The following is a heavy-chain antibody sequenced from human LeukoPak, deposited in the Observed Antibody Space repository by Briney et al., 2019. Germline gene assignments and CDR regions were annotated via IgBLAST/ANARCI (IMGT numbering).Heavy chain of an antibody. CDR2: FDPEDGET. D-gene: IGHD6-6*01. CDR3: ATPPLGYSSSFSPAGHRWAGGSFDY. V-gene: IGHV1-24*01. Sequence: ASVKVSCKVSGYTLTELSMHWVRQAPGKGLEWMGGFDPEDGETIYAQKFQGRVTMTEDTSTDTAYMELSSLRSEDTAVYYCATPPLGYSSSFSPAGHRWAGGSFDYWGQGTLVTVSS. CDR1: GYTLTELS. J-gene: IGHJ4*02.